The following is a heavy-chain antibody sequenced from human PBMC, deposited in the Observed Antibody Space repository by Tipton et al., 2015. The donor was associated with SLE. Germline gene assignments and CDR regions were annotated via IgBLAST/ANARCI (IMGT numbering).Heavy chain of an antibody. D-gene: IGHD5-24*01. J-gene: IGHJ3*02. CDR3: ASTGVNYRRRAFDI. V-gene: IGHV4-39*07. CDR2: IYYSGST. Sequence: LRLSCTVSGGSISSSSYYWGWIRQPPGKGLEWIGSIYYSGSTYYNPSLKSRVTISADTSKNQCSLKLSTVTAADTAVYYCASTGVNYRRRAFDIWGQGTMVTVSS. CDR1: GGSISSSSYY.